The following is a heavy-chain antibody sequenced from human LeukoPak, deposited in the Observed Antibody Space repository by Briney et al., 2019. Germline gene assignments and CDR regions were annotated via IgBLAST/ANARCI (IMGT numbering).Heavy chain of an antibody. CDR2: ISSSGSTI. V-gene: IGHV3-48*03. CDR1: GFTFSSYE. Sequence: GGSLRLSCAASGFTFSSYEMNWVRQAPGKGLEWVSYISSSGSTIYYADSAKGRFTISRDNAKNSLYLQMNSLRAEDTAVYYCARRPRGSDYWGQGTLVTVSS. CDR3: ARRPRGSDY. D-gene: IGHD1-26*01. J-gene: IGHJ4*02.